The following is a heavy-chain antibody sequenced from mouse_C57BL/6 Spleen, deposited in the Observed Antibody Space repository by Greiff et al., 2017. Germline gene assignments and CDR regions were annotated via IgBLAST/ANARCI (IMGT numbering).Heavy chain of an antibody. V-gene: IGHV1-64*01. Sequence: QVQLQQPGAELVKPGASVKLSCKASGYTFTSYWMHWVKQRPGQGLEWIGIIHPNSGSTNYNEKFKSKATLTVDKSSSTAYMQLSSLTSEDSAVYYCAINYDEAMDYWGQGTSVTVSS. CDR2: IHPNSGST. J-gene: IGHJ4*01. D-gene: IGHD2-4*01. CDR1: GYTFTSYW. CDR3: AINYDEAMDY.